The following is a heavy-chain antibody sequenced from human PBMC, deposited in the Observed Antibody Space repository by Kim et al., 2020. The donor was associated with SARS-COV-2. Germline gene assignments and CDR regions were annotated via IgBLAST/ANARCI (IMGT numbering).Heavy chain of an antibody. Sequence: ASVKVSCKASGYTFTNYYMHWVRRAPGQGLEWMGIINPSGGSTSYAQKFQGRVTMTSDTSTSTVYMDLSSLRSEDTAVYYCARDEVAVAGGGNFDYWGQG. V-gene: IGHV1-46*01. J-gene: IGHJ4*02. CDR3: ARDEVAVAGGGNFDY. D-gene: IGHD6-19*01. CDR2: INPSGGST. CDR1: GYTFTNYY.